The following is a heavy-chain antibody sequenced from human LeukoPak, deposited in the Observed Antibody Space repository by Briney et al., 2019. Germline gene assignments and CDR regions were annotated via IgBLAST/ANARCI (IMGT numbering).Heavy chain of an antibody. CDR3: AKRAQSSWYYFDY. CDR1: GFTFSRYA. Sequence: GGSLRLSCAVSGFTFSRYAMSWVRQAPGKGLEWVSPISGDGGSTYYADSVKGRFTISRDNAKNTLYLQMNSLRAEDTAVYYCAKRAQSSWYYFDYWDQGTLVTVSS. J-gene: IGHJ4*02. CDR2: ISGDGGST. V-gene: IGHV3-23*01. D-gene: IGHD6-13*01.